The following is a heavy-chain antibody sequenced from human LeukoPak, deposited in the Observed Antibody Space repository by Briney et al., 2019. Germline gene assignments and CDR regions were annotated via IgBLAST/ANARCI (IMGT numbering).Heavy chain of an antibody. CDR3: ARGYGAPTY. CDR2: IKQDGSEK. CDR1: GFTFSSYY. V-gene: IGHV3-7*01. D-gene: IGHD3-10*01. Sequence: GGSLRLSCAASGFTFSSYYMSWVRQAPGKGLEWVANIKQDGSEKYYVDSVKGRFTISRDNAKNSLYLQMSSLRAEDTALYYCARGYGAPTYWGQGTLVTVSS. J-gene: IGHJ4*02.